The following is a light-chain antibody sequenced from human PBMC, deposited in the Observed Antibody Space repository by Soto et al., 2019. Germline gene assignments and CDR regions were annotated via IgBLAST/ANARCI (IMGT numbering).Light chain of an antibody. CDR3: QRYGRSPPVK. Sequence: EIVLTQSPGPLSLSPGERATLSCRASQSISSSYLAWYQQKPGQAPRLLIYGSSSRATGIPDRFSGSGSGTDFTLTISRLEPEDFAVYYCQRYGRSPPVKFGQGTKVDNK. CDR1: QSISSSY. J-gene: IGKJ1*01. V-gene: IGKV3-20*01. CDR2: GSS.